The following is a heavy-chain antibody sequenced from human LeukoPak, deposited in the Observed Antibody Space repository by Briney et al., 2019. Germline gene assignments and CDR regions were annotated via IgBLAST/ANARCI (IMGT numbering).Heavy chain of an antibody. J-gene: IGHJ4*02. CDR2: ISSSGSTI. Sequence: GGSLRLSCAASGFTFSSYEMNWVRQAPGKGLEWVSYISSSGSTIYYADSVKGRFTISRDNAKNSLYLQMNSLRAEDTAVYYRARDWSYYGSGSFDYWGQGTPVTVSS. V-gene: IGHV3-48*03. D-gene: IGHD3-10*01. CDR1: GFTFSSYE. CDR3: ARDWSYYGSGSFDY.